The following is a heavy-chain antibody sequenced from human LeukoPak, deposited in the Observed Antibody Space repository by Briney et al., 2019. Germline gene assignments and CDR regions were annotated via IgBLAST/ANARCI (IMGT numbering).Heavy chain of an antibody. CDR1: GYNFTTYL. D-gene: IGHD1-26*01. J-gene: IGHJ5*01. CDR2: ISPYNGHT. V-gene: IGHV1-18*04. Sequence: ASVKVSCKTSGYNFTTYLITWVRQAPGQGLEWMGWISPYNGHTEYAHSLQGRVTMTTDTSTSTAFMELRGLMSDDTAVYFCAREGESRKLDSWGQGTLVTVSS. CDR3: AREGESRKLDS.